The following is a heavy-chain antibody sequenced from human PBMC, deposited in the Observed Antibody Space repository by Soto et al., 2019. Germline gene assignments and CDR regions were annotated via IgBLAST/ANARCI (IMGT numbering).Heavy chain of an antibody. CDR3: AQGSIAKPGKIYYFDY. D-gene: IGHD3-10*01. CDR1: GFTFSSHA. J-gene: IGHJ4*02. V-gene: IGHV3-23*01. CDR2: ISGSGGST. Sequence: GGSLRLSCAASGFTFSSHAMSWVRQAPGKGLEWVSAISGSGGSTYYADSVKGRFTISRDNSKNTLYLQMNSLRAEDTAVYYCAQGSIAKPGKIYYFDYWGQGTLVTVSS.